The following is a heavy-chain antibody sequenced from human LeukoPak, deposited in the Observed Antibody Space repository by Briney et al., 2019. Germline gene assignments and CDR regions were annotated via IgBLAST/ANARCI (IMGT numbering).Heavy chain of an antibody. CDR2: ISYDGSNK. J-gene: IGHJ6*04. Sequence: GGSLRLSCAASGFIFSSYAMHWVRQAPGKGLEWVAVISYDGSNKYYADSVKGRFTISRDNSKNTLYLQMNSLRAEDTAVYYCARELVVVPAAQRYYGMDVWGKGTTVTVSS. CDR3: ARELVVVPAAQRYYGMDV. V-gene: IGHV3-30*04. CDR1: GFIFSSYA. D-gene: IGHD2-2*01.